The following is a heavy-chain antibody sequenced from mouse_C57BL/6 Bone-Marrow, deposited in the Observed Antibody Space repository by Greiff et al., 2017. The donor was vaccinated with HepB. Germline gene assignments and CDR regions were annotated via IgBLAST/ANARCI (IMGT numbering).Heavy chain of an antibody. J-gene: IGHJ1*03. CDR1: GFSLSTFGMG. CDR3: ARIAKTITTVVDPWYFDV. CDR2: IWWDDDK. V-gene: IGHV8-8*01. Sequence: QVTLKVCGPGILQPSQTLSLTCSFSGFSLSTFGMGVGWIRQPSGKGLEWLAHIWWDDDKYYNPALKSRLTISKYTSKNHVFLKIANVDTADTATYYCARIAKTITTVVDPWYFDVWGTGTTVTVSS. D-gene: IGHD1-1*01.